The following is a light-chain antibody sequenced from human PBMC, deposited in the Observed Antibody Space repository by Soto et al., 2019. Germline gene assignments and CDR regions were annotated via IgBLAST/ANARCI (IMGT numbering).Light chain of an antibody. Sequence: EIVMTQSPATLSVSPGERATLSCRASQSVSSNLAWYQQKPGQAPRLLIYGASTRATGIPARFSGSGSGTEFTLTISSLQSEDFALYYCQQYHNWPPGLTFGGGTKVDIK. V-gene: IGKV3-15*01. J-gene: IGKJ4*01. CDR1: QSVSSN. CDR3: QQYHNWPPGLT. CDR2: GAS.